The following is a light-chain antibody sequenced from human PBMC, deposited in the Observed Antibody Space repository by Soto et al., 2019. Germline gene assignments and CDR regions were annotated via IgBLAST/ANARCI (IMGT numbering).Light chain of an antibody. Sequence: QSALTQPASVSGSPGQSITISCTGTSSDVGGYNYVSWYQKHPGKAPKLMIYEVSNRPSGVSNRFSGSKSGNTASLTISGLQAEDEADYYCSSYTSRSTLVVFGGGTKLTVL. CDR3: SSYTSRSTLVV. CDR1: SSDVGGYNY. J-gene: IGLJ2*01. V-gene: IGLV2-14*01. CDR2: EVS.